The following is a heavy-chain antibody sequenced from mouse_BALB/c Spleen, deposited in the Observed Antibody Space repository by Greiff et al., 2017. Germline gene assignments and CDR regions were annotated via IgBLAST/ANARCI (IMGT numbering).Heavy chain of an antibody. V-gene: IGHV14-3*02. CDR3: ARRGPLSMDE. Sequence: VQLQQSGAELVKPGASVKLSCTASGFNIKDTYMHWVKQRPEQGLEWIGRIDPANGNTKYDPKFQGKATITADTSSNTAYLQLRSLTSEDTAVYYCARRGPLSMDEGGQGTSVTVSS. J-gene: IGHJ4*01. CDR1: GFNIKDTY. CDR2: IDPANGNT. D-gene: IGHD6-1*01.